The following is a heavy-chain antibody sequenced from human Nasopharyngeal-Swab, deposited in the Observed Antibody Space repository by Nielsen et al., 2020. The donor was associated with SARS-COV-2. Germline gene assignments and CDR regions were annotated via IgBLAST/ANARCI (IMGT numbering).Heavy chain of an antibody. CDR1: GFTFSSYG. CDR2: ISYDGSNK. Sequence: GGSLRLSCAAPGFTFSSYGMHWVRQAPGKGLEWVAVISYDGSNKYYADSVKGRFTISRDNSKNTLYLQMNSLRAEDTAVYYCARGLPYYDFWSGEVGEYYFDYWGQGTLVTVSS. D-gene: IGHD3-3*01. CDR3: ARGLPYYDFWSGEVGEYYFDY. V-gene: IGHV3-30*03. J-gene: IGHJ4*02.